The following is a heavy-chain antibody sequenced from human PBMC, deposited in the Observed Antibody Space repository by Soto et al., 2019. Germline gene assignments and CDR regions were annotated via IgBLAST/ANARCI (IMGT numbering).Heavy chain of an antibody. J-gene: IGHJ4*02. Sequence: HVQLLESGGGVVQPGRSLRLSCAASGVTFSTYGMHWVRQAPGKGLEWVAVVKYDGNDKYYADSVKGRFTISRDDYKNTVYLEMDSLRVEDSAIYYCASDTSGWTLDYWGQGTLVTVSS. CDR3: ASDTSGWTLDY. D-gene: IGHD6-19*01. CDR2: VKYDGNDK. CDR1: GVTFSTYG. V-gene: IGHV3-33*01.